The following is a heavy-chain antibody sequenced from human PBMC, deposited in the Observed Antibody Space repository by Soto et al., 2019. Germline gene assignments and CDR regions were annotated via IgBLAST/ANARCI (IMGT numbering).Heavy chain of an antibody. Sequence: PSETLSLTCAVSGGSISTFDFSWSWIRQPPGRGLEWIGSIYQSGRTYYVPSPKSRVTMSLDKSKNQFSLKISSVVAADTAIYYCAREMTIFGVAPGGGVDVWGQGTTVTVSS. J-gene: IGHJ6*02. CDR2: IYQSGRT. CDR3: AREMTIFGVAPGGGVDV. V-gene: IGHV4-30-2*01. CDR1: GGSISTFDFS. D-gene: IGHD3-3*01.